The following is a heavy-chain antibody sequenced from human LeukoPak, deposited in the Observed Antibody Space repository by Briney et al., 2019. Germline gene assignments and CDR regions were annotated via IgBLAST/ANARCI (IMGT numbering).Heavy chain of an antibody. CDR2: IYYSGST. V-gene: IGHV4-59*13. Sequence: SETLSFTCTVSGGSISSFYWTWIRQPPGKGLEWIGYIYYSGSTNYNPSLKSRVTISVDTSKNQFSLKLSSVTAADTAVYYCARLYYYYYMDVWGKGTTVTVSS. CDR1: GGSISSFY. J-gene: IGHJ6*03. CDR3: ARLYYYYYMDV.